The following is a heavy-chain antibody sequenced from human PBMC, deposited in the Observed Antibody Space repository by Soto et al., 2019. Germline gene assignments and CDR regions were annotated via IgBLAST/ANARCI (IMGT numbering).Heavy chain of an antibody. Sequence: SETLSLTCTVSGGSISSGDYYWSWIRQPPGKGLEWIGYIYYSGSTYYNPSLKSRVTISVDTSKNQFSLKLSSVTAADTAVYYCARGAPGWFDPWGQGTLVTVCS. J-gene: IGHJ5*02. V-gene: IGHV4-30-4*01. CDR3: ARGAPGWFDP. CDR1: GGSISSGDYY. CDR2: IYYSGST.